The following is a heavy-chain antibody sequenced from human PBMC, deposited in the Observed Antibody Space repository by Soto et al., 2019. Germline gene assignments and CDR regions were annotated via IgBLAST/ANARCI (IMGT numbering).Heavy chain of an antibody. J-gene: IGHJ5*02. V-gene: IGHV1-24*01. CDR2: FDPKDGKT. Sequence: QVQLVQSGAEVKKPGASVKVSCKVSGYTLTELSMHWVRQAPGKGLEWMGGFDPKDGKTIYAQRVQGTVTMTEDTSTDAGYLELSSLRSADTGVYFCAHLLTYCTGGNGHPGGFDPWGQGTLVTVSS. CDR3: AHLLTYCTGGNGHPGGFDP. D-gene: IGHD2-8*02. CDR1: GYTLTELS.